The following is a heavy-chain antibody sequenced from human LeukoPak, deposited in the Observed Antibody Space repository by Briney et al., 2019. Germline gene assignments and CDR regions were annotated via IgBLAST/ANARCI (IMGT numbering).Heavy chain of an antibody. D-gene: IGHD2-2*01. Sequence: SGGSLRLSCAASGFTVSNNYMSWVRQARGKGLVWVSVIYSGGSTYYADGVTGRCTISRDNSKNTLYLQMNSLRAEDTAVYYCTRESVVVVPTAIYYYYMDVWGKGTTVTVSS. CDR2: IYSGGST. CDR3: TRESVVVVPTAIYYYYMDV. CDR1: GFTVSNNY. V-gene: IGHV3-66*01. J-gene: IGHJ6*03.